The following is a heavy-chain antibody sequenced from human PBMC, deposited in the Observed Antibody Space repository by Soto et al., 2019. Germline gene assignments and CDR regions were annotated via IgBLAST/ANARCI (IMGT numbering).Heavy chain of an antibody. V-gene: IGHV1-69*02. Sequence: SVKVSYKASGGTFSSYTISLVRHSPGQGLEWMGRIIPILGIANYAQKFQGRVTMTRNTSISTAYMELSSLRSEETAVYYCARASGYCTNGVCYMADYWGQGTLVTVSS. CDR3: ARASGYCTNGVCYMADY. J-gene: IGHJ4*02. D-gene: IGHD2-8*01. CDR2: IIPILGIA. CDR1: GGTFSSYT.